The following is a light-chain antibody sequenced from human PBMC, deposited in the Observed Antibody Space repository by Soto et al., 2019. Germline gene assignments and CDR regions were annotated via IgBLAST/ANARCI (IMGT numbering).Light chain of an antibody. Sequence: EIVMTQSPATLSVSPGERATLSCRASPSVPNFLAWYQQKPGQAPRLLIYGAFNRVTGIPARFSGSGSGTDFTLTISSLEPEDSAIYYCQQRNVWPPVTFGLGTRLEIK. V-gene: IGKV3-11*01. CDR2: GAF. CDR1: PSVPNF. J-gene: IGKJ5*01. CDR3: QQRNVWPPVT.